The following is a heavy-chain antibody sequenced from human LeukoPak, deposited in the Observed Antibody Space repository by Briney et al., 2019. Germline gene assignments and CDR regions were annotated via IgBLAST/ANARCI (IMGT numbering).Heavy chain of an antibody. V-gene: IGHV3-23*01. CDR1: GFTFSSYA. D-gene: IGHD3-22*01. J-gene: IGHJ4*02. CDR3: AKESGYDSSGYFDS. Sequence: GGSLRLSCAASGFTFSSYAMSWVRQAPGKGLEWVSAISGSGDSTYYADSVKGRFPISRDNSKNTLYLHMNSLRAGDTAVYYCAKESGYDSSGYFDSWGQGTLSPSPQ. CDR2: ISGSGDST.